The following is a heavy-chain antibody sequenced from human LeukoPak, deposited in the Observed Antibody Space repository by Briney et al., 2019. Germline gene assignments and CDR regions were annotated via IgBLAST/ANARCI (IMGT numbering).Heavy chain of an antibody. J-gene: IGHJ3*02. CDR2: ISSSSSTI. CDR3: ARGPHPYSSSWYGDAFDI. D-gene: IGHD6-13*01. Sequence: GGSLRLSCAASGFTFSSYSMNWVRQAPGKGLEWVSYISSSSSTIYYADSVKGRFTISRDNAKNSLYLQMNSLRAEDTAVYYCARGPHPYSSSWYGDAFDIWGQGTMVTVSS. CDR1: GFTFSSYS. V-gene: IGHV3-48*01.